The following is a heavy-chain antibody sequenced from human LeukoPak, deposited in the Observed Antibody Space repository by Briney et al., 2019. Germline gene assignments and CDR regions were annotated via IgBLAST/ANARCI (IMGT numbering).Heavy chain of an antibody. J-gene: IGHJ3*02. CDR1: GGSISSSSYY. CDR3: ARGEMATIEDAFDI. CDR2: IYYSGST. Sequence: SETLSLTCTVSGGSISSSSYYWGWIRQPPGKGLEWIGSIYYSGSTNYNPSLKSRVTISVDTSKNQFSLKLSSVTAADTAVYYCARGEMATIEDAFDIWGQGTMVTVSS. D-gene: IGHD5-24*01. V-gene: IGHV4-39*07.